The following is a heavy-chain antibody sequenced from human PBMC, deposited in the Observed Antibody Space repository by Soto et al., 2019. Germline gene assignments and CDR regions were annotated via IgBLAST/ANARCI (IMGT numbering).Heavy chain of an antibody. CDR3: ARDYSRDYYDSSGYSPLNY. V-gene: IGHV1-46*01. Sequence: GASVKVSCKASGYTFTSYYMHWVRQAPGQGLEWMGIINPSGGSTSYAQKFQGRVTMTRDTSTSTVYMELSSLRSEDTAVYYCARDYSRDYYDSSGYSPLNYWGQGTLVTVSS. D-gene: IGHD3-22*01. J-gene: IGHJ4*02. CDR2: INPSGGST. CDR1: GYTFTSYY.